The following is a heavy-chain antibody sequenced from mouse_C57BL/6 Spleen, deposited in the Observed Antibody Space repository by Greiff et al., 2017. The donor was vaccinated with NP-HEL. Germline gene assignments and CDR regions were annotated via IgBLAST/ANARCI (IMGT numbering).Heavy chain of an antibody. CDR2: ISDGGSYT. CDR1: GFTFSSYA. CDR3: ARVRGYGDYGGAMDY. J-gene: IGHJ4*01. Sequence: EVQLQESGGGLVKPGGSLKLSCAASGFTFSSYAMSWVRQTPEKRLEWVATISDGGSYTYYPDNVKGRFTISRDNAKNNLYLQMSHLKSEDTAMYYCARVRGYGDYGGAMDYWGQGTSVTVSS. D-gene: IGHD2-13*01. V-gene: IGHV5-4*01.